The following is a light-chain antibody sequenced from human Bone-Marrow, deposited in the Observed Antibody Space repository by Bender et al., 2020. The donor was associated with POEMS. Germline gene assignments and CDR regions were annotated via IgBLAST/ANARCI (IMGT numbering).Light chain of an antibody. CDR2: DVT. V-gene: IGLV2-23*02. Sequence: QSALTQPASVSGSPGQSITISCSGANNNVGTFNLVSWYQRHPGKAPKLVIYDVTERPSGVSDRFYGSKSGKAASLTISGLEAEDEAHYYCCSYAGGSTLVFGGGTKVTVL. CDR3: CSYAGGSTLV. J-gene: IGLJ2*01. CDR1: NNNVGTFNL.